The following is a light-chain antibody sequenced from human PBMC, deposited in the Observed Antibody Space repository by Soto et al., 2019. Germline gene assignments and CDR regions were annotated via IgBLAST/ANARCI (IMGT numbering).Light chain of an antibody. CDR1: QSISSW. Sequence: DIQMTQSPSTLSASVGDRVTITCRASQSISSWLAWYQQKPGKAPKLLIYDASSLESGVPSRFSGSGSGTEFTLTISSLQPDDFATYYPGPFGQGTKLEIK. J-gene: IGKJ2*01. V-gene: IGKV1-5*01. CDR3: GP. CDR2: DAS.